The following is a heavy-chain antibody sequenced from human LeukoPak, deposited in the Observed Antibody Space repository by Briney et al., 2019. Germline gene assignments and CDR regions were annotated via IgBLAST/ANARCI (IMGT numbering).Heavy chain of an antibody. CDR1: GFPFSSYR. CDR2: ISSSGSTI. D-gene: IGHD3-10*02. Sequence: GGAPGLSCSAPGFPFSSYRNKWGRPAPGEGVEWVSYISSSGSTIYYADSVKGRFTISRDNAKNSLYLQMNSLRAEDTAVYYCAELGITMIGGVWGKGTTVTISS. V-gene: IGHV3-48*04. J-gene: IGHJ6*04. CDR3: AELGITMIGGV.